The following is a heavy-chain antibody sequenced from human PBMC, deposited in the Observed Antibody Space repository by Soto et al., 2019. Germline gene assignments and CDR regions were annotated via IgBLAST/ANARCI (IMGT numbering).Heavy chain of an antibody. Sequence: SETLSLTCTVSSGSISSYYWSWIRQPPGKGLEWIGYIYYSGSTNYNPSLKSRVTISVDTSKDQFSLKLSSVTAADTAVYYCARRYGGNFDYWGQGTLVTVSS. CDR3: ARRYGGNFDY. CDR2: IYYSGST. D-gene: IGHD3-16*01. CDR1: SGSISSYY. J-gene: IGHJ4*02. V-gene: IGHV4-59*01.